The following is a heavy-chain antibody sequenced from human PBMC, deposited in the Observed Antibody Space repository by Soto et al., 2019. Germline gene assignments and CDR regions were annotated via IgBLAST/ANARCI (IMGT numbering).Heavy chain of an antibody. V-gene: IGHV2-5*02. CDR3: VHRKMRLNRNDAFDL. J-gene: IGHJ3*01. CDR1: GFSLSTSGVS. CDR2: IYWDDDK. Sequence: QITLRESGPTLVKPTQILTLTCTFSGFSLSTSGVSVAWIRQPPGKAREWVAIIYWDDDKRYSPSLKRRLTITKDNSKNQVVVTMTNMEPVDTATYYCVHRKMRLNRNDAFDLWGHGTMVTVSS.